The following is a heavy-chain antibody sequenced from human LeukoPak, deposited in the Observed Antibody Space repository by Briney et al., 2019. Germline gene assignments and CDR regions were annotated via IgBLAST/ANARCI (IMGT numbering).Heavy chain of an antibody. Sequence: GGSLRLSCAASGFTFSSYSMNWVRQAPGKGLEWVSYISSSSSTIYNADSVKGRFTISRDNAKNSLYLQMNSLRAEDTAVYYCARNYYYGSGSYYFDYWGQGTLVTVSS. D-gene: IGHD3-10*01. CDR1: GFTFSSYS. V-gene: IGHV3-48*01. CDR3: ARNYYYGSGSYYFDY. CDR2: ISSSSSTI. J-gene: IGHJ4*02.